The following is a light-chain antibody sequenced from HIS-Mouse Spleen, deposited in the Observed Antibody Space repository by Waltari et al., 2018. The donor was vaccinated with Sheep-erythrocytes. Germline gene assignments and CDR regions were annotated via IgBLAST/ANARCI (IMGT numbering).Light chain of an antibody. J-gene: IGKJ1*01. CDR3: QQSYSTPRT. CDR2: AAS. CDR1: QSISSY. Sequence: IWMTQSPSLLSASVGDRVTITCRASQSISSYLNWYQQKPGKAPKLLIYAASSLQSGVPSRFSGSGSGTDFTLTISSLQPEDFATYYCQQSYSTPRTFGQGTKVEIK. V-gene: IGKV1-39*01.